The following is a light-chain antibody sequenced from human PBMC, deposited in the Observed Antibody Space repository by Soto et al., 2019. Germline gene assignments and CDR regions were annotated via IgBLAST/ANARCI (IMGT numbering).Light chain of an antibody. J-gene: IGLJ1*01. CDR3: SSYTSSSFYV. Sequence: QSALTQPDSVSGSPGQSITISCTGTSSDVGGYNYVSWYQQHPGKAPKLMIYDVSNRPSGVSNRFSGSKSGNTASLTISGLQAEDEAEYYCSSYTSSSFYVFGTGTKVTVL. CDR1: SSDVGGYNY. CDR2: DVS. V-gene: IGLV2-14*01.